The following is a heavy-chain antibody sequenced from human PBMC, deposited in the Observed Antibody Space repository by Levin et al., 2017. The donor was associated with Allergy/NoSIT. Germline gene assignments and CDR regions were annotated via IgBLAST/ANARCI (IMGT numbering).Heavy chain of an antibody. D-gene: IGHD2-15*01. Sequence: PGGSLRLSCAASGFTFSSYAMHWVRQAPGKGLEWVAVISYDGSNKYYADSVKGRFTISRDNSKNTLYLQMNSLRAEDTAVYYCARDSRPGFYCSGGSCYGGGAFDIWGQGTMVTVSS. CDR2: ISYDGSNK. V-gene: IGHV3-30-3*01. CDR3: ARDSRPGFYCSGGSCYGGGAFDI. J-gene: IGHJ3*02. CDR1: GFTFSSYA.